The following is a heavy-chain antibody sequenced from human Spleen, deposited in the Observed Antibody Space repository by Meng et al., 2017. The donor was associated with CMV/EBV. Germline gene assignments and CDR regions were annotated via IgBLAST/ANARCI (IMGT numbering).Heavy chain of an antibody. CDR2: INPKSGAM. V-gene: IGHV1-2*02. D-gene: IGHD6-13*01. Sequence: KSSDYTFPSNFMCWVRKAPGQGLESIGYINPKSGAMKYAQKFQGRVPMTKDTSISTVYMELSRLRSDDTAVYYCARSLEYSSLFGIDPWGQGTLVTVSS. CDR1: DYTFPSNF. J-gene: IGHJ5*02. CDR3: ARSLEYSSLFGIDP.